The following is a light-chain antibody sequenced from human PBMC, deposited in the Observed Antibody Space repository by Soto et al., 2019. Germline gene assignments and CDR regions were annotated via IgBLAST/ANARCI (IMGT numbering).Light chain of an antibody. CDR1: QSVSSSY. J-gene: IGKJ5*01. V-gene: IGKV3D-20*02. CDR2: GAS. CDR3: QQRSNWPPIT. Sequence: EIGLTHSSGTLSLSPWEIATLSCRASQSVSSSYLGWYQQKPGQAPRLLMYGASSRATGIPERFSGSGSGTDFTLTISSLEPEDFAVYYCQQRSNWPPITFGQGTRLEI.